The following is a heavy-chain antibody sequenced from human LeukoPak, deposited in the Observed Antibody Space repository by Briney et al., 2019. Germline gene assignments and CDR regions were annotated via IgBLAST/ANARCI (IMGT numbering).Heavy chain of an antibody. J-gene: IGHJ4*02. Sequence: PGGSLRLSCAASGFTFSSYAMSWVRQAPGKGLEWVSAISGSGGSTYYADSVKGRFTISRDNSKSTLDLQMDSLRAEDTAVYYCAREKDGLFEYWGQGTLVTVSS. V-gene: IGHV3-23*01. D-gene: IGHD3-10*01. CDR1: GFTFSSYA. CDR2: ISGSGGST. CDR3: AREKDGLFEY.